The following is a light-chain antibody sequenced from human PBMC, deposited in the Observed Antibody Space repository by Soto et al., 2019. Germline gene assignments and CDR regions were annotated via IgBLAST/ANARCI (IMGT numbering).Light chain of an antibody. CDR2: DVS. V-gene: IGLV2-14*01. J-gene: IGLJ2*01. CDR3: SSYTSSSVL. CDR1: SSDVGGYNY. Sequence: QSVLTQPASVSGSPGQSITISCTGTSSDVGGYNYVSWYQQYPGKAPKLLIYDVSNRPSGVSNRFSGSKSGNTASLTISGLQAEDEADYYCSSYTSSSVLFGGGTKRTVL.